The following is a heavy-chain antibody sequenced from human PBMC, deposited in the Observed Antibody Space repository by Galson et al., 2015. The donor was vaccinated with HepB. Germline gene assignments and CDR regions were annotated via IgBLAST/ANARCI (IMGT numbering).Heavy chain of an antibody. Sequence: SLRLSCAASGFTFSSYWMSWVRQAPGKGLEWVANIKQDGSEKYYVDSVKGRFTISRDNAKNSLYLQMNSLRAEDTAVYYCAREERGKWELLRRAKGYFDYWGQGTLVTVSS. J-gene: IGHJ4*02. CDR1: GFTFSSYW. D-gene: IGHD1-26*01. CDR3: AREERGKWELLRRAKGYFDY. V-gene: IGHV3-7*01. CDR2: IKQDGSEK.